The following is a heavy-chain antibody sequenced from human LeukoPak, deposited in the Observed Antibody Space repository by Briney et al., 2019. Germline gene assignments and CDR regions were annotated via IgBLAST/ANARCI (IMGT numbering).Heavy chain of an antibody. CDR1: GYTFTGYY. CDR3: ARDIVATAY. J-gene: IGHJ4*02. V-gene: IGHV1-2*02. CDR2: INPNSGGT. Sequence: GASLKASCKASGYTFTGYYMLGVPQAPGQGLEGMGWINPNSGGTNYAQKFQGRVTMTRDTSISTAYMELSRLRSDDTAVYYCARDIVATAYWGQGTLVTVSS. D-gene: IGHD5-12*01.